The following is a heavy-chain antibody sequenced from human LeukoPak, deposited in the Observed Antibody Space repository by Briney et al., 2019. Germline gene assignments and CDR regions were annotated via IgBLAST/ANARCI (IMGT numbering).Heavy chain of an antibody. D-gene: IGHD5-12*01. V-gene: IGHV3-21*01. Sequence: GGSLRLSCEGSGFTFSSYSMIWVRQAPGKGLEWVSSIRGDSTETRHADSLMGRFTISRDNAKKSLYLQMNSLRAEDTAVYYCAKDRGSGFDELDYWGQGTLVTVSS. CDR2: IRGDSTET. CDR1: GFTFSSYS. CDR3: AKDRGSGFDELDY. J-gene: IGHJ4*02.